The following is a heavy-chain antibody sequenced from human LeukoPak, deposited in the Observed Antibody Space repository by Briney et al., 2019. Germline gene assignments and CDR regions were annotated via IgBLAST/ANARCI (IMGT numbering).Heavy chain of an antibody. CDR2: IIPILGIA. CDR1: GYTFTSYG. Sequence: SVKVSCKASGYTFTSYGISWVRQAPGQGLEWMGRIIPILGIANYAQKFQGGVTITADKSTSTAYMELSSLRSEDTAVYYCASDSSSWYMGNWFDPWGQGTLVTVSS. J-gene: IGHJ5*02. CDR3: ASDSSSWYMGNWFDP. D-gene: IGHD6-13*01. V-gene: IGHV1-69*04.